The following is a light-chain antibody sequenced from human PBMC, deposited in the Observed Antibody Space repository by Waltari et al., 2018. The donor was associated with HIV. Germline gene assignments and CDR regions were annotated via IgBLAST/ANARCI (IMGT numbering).Light chain of an antibody. V-gene: IGKV1-5*03. CDR2: KAS. CDR1: QNINSW. Sequence: DIQMTQSPFTLSASVGDRVTITCRASQNINSWLAWYQQKPGKAPKLLIYKASISESGVPSRFSGYKSGTEFTLTISSLHPDDFATYYCQHYQTYPWTFGQGTKVEIK. CDR3: QHYQTYPWT. J-gene: IGKJ1*01.